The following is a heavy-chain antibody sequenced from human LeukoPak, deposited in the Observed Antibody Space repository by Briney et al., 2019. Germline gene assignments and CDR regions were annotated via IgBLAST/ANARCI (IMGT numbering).Heavy chain of an antibody. CDR3: ARVSYDSSGYDFWSLDY. V-gene: IGHV1-69*04. CDR1: GGTFSSYA. CDR2: IIPILGIA. Sequence: SVKVSCKASGGTFSSYAISWVRQAPGQGLEWMGRIIPILGIANYAQKFQGRVTITADKSTSTAYMELSSLRSEDTAVYYCARVSYDSSGYDFWSLDYWGQGTLVTVSS. D-gene: IGHD3-22*01. J-gene: IGHJ4*02.